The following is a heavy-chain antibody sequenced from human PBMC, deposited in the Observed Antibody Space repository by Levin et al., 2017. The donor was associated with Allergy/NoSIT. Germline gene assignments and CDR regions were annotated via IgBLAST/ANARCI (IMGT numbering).Heavy chain of an antibody. J-gene: IGHJ4*02. CDR3: AREHWSIAVAGSFDY. D-gene: IGHD6-19*01. CDR2: IYHSGST. CDR1: GGSISSSNW. V-gene: IGHV4-4*02. Sequence: SQTLSLTCAVSGGSISSSNWWSWVRQPPGKGLEWIGEIYHSGSTNYNPSLKSRVTISVDKSKNQFSLKLSSVTAADTAVYYCAREHWSIAVAGSFDYWGQGTLVTVSS.